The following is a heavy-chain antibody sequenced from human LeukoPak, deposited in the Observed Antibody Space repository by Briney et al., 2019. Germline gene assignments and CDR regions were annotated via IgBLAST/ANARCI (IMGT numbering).Heavy chain of an antibody. CDR2: ISDSGGST. D-gene: IGHD6-19*01. CDR1: GFTFSSYA. V-gene: IGHV3-23*01. CDR3: AKTWGNSAWQPLDY. Sequence: GGSLRLSRAASGFTFSSYAMSWVRQAPGKGLEWVSAISDSGGSTYYADSVKGRFTISRDNSKSTLYLQMNSLRAEDTAIYYCAKTWGNSAWQPLDYWGQGTLVTVSS. J-gene: IGHJ4*02.